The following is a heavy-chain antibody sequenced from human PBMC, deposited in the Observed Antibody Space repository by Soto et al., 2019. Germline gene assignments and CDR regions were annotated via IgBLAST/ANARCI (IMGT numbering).Heavy chain of an antibody. CDR2: IYNSGRT. CDR1: GGSISSGDYY. V-gene: IGHV4-30-4*01. CDR3: ARSYDSSGYNWFDP. Sequence: PSGTLSLTCTVSGGSISSGDYYWSWIRQPPGKGLEWIGYIYNSGRTYQRPSLKSRVTISVDTSKNQFSLKLSSVTAADTAVYNCARSYDSSGYNWFDPWGQGTLVTVSS. D-gene: IGHD3-22*01. J-gene: IGHJ5*02.